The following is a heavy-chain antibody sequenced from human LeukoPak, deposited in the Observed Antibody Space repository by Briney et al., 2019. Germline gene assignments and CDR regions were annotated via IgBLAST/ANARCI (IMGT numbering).Heavy chain of an antibody. D-gene: IGHD3-10*01. V-gene: IGHV3-72*01. Sequence: GGSLRLSCAASGFTFSPHYMDWVRQPPGQGLERVGLVRNKADGYTTIYAASVKGRFTISRDDSKNSVYLQMDSLKTEDTAVYYCGDLGSAGTDHWGQGTLVTVSS. CDR2: VRNKADGYTT. CDR3: GDLGSAGTDH. CDR1: GFTFSPHY. J-gene: IGHJ4*02.